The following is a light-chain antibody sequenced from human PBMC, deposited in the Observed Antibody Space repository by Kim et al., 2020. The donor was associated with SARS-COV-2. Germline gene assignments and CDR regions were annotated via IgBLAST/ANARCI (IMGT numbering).Light chain of an antibody. CDR2: GAS. J-gene: IGKJ2*01. CDR1: QSVSSNY. V-gene: IGKV3-20*01. Sequence: LSPGKQAALSCRATQSVSSNYLASYKQKPSQPPRLPIYGASGSATCIPVRFSGSGSWTDFTLTISRLEAEDFALYYCLQYGSTSPTFGQGTKLEI. CDR3: LQYGSTSPT.